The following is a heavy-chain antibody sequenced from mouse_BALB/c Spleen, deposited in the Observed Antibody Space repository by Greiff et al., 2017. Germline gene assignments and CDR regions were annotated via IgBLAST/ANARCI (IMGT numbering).Heavy chain of an antibody. CDR1: GYSFTGYF. CDR3: ARLGSKDY. V-gene: IGHV1-20*02. CDR2: INPYNGDT. J-gene: IGHJ2*01. Sequence: EVQLQQSGPELVKPGASVKISCKASGYSFTGYFMNWVMQSHGKSLEWIGRINPYNGDTFYNQKFKGKATLTVDKSSSTAHMELRSLASEDSAVYYCARLGSKDYWGQGTTLTVSS. D-gene: IGHD1-1*01.